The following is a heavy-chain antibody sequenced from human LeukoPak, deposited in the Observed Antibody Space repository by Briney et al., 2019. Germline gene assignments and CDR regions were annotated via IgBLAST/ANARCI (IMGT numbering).Heavy chain of an antibody. Sequence: GGSLRLSCAASGYTFTSYGISWVRQAPGQGLEWMGWISAYNGNTNYAQKLQGRVTMTTDTSTSTAYMELRSLRSDDTVVYYCARWAVAGSDYWGQGTLVTVSS. V-gene: IGHV1-18*01. CDR2: ISAYNGNT. J-gene: IGHJ4*02. CDR1: GYTFTSYG. CDR3: ARWAVAGSDY. D-gene: IGHD6-19*01.